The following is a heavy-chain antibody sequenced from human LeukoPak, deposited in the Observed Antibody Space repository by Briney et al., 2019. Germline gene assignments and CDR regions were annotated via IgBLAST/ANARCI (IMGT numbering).Heavy chain of an antibody. J-gene: IGHJ4*02. D-gene: IGHD5-24*01. V-gene: IGHV1-69*05. CDR1: GRIFSSYA. CDR2: IIPIFGTA. Sequence: ASVKVSCKPSGRIFSSYAISRVRQAPGQGLEWMGRIIPIFGTANYAQKFQGRVTITTDESTSTAYMELSSLRSEDTAVYYGARDTWEMATGRIEYFDYWGQGTLVTVSS. CDR3: ARDTWEMATGRIEYFDY.